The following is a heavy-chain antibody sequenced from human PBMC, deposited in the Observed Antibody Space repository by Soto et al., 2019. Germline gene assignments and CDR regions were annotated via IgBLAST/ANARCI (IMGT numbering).Heavy chain of an antibody. CDR1: GFTFSSYT. Sequence: GGSLRLSCAASGFTFSSYTMSWVRQAPGKGLEWVSAISGSGGSTYYAVSVKGRFSISRDNSKNTLYLQMNSLRPEDTAVYYCAKDGSYYDSPTESDYWGQGTLVTVSS. D-gene: IGHD3-22*01. CDR3: AKDGSYYDSPTESDY. CDR2: ISGSGGST. J-gene: IGHJ4*02. V-gene: IGHV3-23*01.